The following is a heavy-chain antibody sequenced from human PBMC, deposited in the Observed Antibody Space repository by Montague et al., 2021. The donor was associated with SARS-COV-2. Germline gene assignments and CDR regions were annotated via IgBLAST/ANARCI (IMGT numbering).Heavy chain of an antibody. CDR1: GDSITNNYY. J-gene: IGHJ4*02. CDR3: ARRHIVASNRAFDY. D-gene: IGHD2-21*01. CDR2: IYHSGTT. Sequence: SETRSLTCTVSGDSITNNYYWGWIRQPPGKGLKWIGTIYHSGTTYYNPSLKSRVTISVDTSNNQFSLKLTSVTAADTAVYYCARRHIVASNRAFDYWGQGTLVTVSS. V-gene: IGHV4-38-2*02.